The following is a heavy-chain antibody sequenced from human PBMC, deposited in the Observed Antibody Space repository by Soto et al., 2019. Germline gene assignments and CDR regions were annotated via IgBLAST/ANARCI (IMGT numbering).Heavy chain of an antibody. CDR1: GFTFDDYA. CDR3: AKDLENGYSYGFIYYYHYGMDV. Sequence: SLRLSCAASGFTFDDYAMHWVRQAPGKGLEWVSGISWNSGSIGYADSVKGRFTISRDNAKNSLYLQMNSLRAEDTALYYCAKDLENGYSYGFIYYYHYGMDVWGQGTTVTVSS. J-gene: IGHJ6*02. D-gene: IGHD5-18*01. V-gene: IGHV3-9*01. CDR2: ISWNSGSI.